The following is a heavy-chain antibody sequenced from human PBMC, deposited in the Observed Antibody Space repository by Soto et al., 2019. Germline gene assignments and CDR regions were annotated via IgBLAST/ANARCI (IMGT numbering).Heavy chain of an antibody. CDR1: GATLSTHG. CDR3: EAGDSSDTGDY. J-gene: IGHJ4*02. CDR2: TIPIIGTT. D-gene: IGHD5-18*01. V-gene: IGHV1-69*01. Sequence: QVQLVQSGAEVKKPGSSVKVSCKASGATLSTHGISWVRQAPGQGLEWMGGTIPIIGTTDYAEKFQGRVKITADESTPTSYMELSSLRPDDTAVYYCEAGDSSDTGDYWGQGTLVTVSS.